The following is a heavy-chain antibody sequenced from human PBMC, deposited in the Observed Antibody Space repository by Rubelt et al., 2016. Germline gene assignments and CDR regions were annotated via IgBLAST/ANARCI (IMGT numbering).Heavy chain of an antibody. CDR2: ISGGGGDT. V-gene: IGHV3-23*01. CDR3: AKVKTGTTGGVGIDY. Sequence: GESLRLSCAASGFPFSTYAMSWVRQAPGKGLEWVSGISGGGGDTFYADSVKGRFTISRDNSKNTLYLQMNSLRAEDTAVYYCAKVKTGTTGGVGIDYWGQGTLVTVSS. D-gene: IGHD1-1*01. CDR1: GFPFSTYA. J-gene: IGHJ4*02.